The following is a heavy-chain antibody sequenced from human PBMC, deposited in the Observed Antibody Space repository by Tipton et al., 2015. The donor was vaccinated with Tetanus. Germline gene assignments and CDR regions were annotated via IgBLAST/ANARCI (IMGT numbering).Heavy chain of an antibody. D-gene: IGHD4-23*01. V-gene: IGHV4-59*01. J-gene: IGHJ2*01. CDR3: ASMTPVDWYFDL. CDR1: GGSFSGSY. CDR2: IYYSGST. Sequence: TLSLTCAVYGGSFSGSYWSWVRQSPGQGLEWIGLIYYSGSTSYNPSLKSRVTISVDTSKNQLSLKLTSVTAADTAVYYCASMTPVDWYFDLWGRGTLVTVSS.